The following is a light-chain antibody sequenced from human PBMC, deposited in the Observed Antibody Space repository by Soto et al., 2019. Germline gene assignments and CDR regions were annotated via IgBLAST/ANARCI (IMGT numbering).Light chain of an antibody. CDR3: CSYAGGYVFAVI. CDR1: SSDVDDYNY. J-gene: IGLJ2*01. V-gene: IGLV2-11*01. Sequence: QSALTQPRSVSGSPGQSVTISCTGTSSDVDDYNYVSWYQQHPDTAPQLMIYDVTKRPSGVPDRFSGSKSGNTASLTISGLQAEDEADYYCCSYAGGYVFAVIFGGGTKLTVL. CDR2: DVT.